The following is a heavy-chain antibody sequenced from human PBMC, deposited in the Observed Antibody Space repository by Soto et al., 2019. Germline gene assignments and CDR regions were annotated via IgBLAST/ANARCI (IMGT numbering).Heavy chain of an antibody. CDR3: ARGDILIGSRNWFDP. Sequence: QVQLQQWGAGLLKPSETLSLTCAVYGGSFINHYWSWIRQPPGKGLGWIGEINHIGITNYNPSLKSRVTLSVDTFNQQFSLKLSSVAAADTAVYYCARGDILIGSRNWFDPWGQGTLVTVSS. CDR1: GGSFINHY. CDR2: INHIGIT. J-gene: IGHJ5*02. D-gene: IGHD3-9*01. V-gene: IGHV4-34*01.